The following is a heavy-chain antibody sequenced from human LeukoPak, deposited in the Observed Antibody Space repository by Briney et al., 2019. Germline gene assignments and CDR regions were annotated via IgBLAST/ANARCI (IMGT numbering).Heavy chain of an antibody. Sequence: SETLSLTCTVSGGSISSGSYYWNWIRQPAGKGLEWIGRIYTSGSTNYNPSLKSRVTISVDTSKNQFSLKLSSVTAADTAVYYCARAKGVAAVNGYYYYYMDVWGKGTTVTVSS. V-gene: IGHV4-61*02. D-gene: IGHD6-13*01. CDR1: GGSISSGSYY. CDR2: IYTSGST. CDR3: ARAKGVAAVNGYYYYYMDV. J-gene: IGHJ6*03.